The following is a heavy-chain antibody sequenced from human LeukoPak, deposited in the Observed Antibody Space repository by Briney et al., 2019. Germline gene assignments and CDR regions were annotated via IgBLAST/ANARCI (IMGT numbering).Heavy chain of an antibody. V-gene: IGHV1-18*01. Sequence: GAVKVSCKASGYTFTNYIISWVRQAPGQGLEWMGWISAYNGNTNYAQKLQGRVTMTTDTSTATAYMELRSLRSDDTAVYYCARGGNYFRFDPWGQGTLVTVSS. CDR1: GYTFTNYI. D-gene: IGHD1-26*01. J-gene: IGHJ5*02. CDR3: ARGGNYFRFDP. CDR2: ISAYNGNT.